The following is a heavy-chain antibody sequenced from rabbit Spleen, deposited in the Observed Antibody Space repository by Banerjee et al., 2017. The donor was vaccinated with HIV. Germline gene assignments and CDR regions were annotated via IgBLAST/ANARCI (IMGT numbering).Heavy chain of an antibody. CDR1: GIAFTNYNF. CDR2: IGGSSSGFT. Sequence: QEQLVESGGGLVQPGASLTLTCKASGIAFTNYNFMCWVRQAPGKGLEWISCIGGSSSGFTYSSTWSKGRCSCSKTSSTTVILQMISLTVADTATYFCARDTCSSVSSYGMDLWGPGTLVTVS. D-gene: IGHD6-1*01. J-gene: IGHJ6*01. CDR3: ARDTCSSVSSYGMDL. V-gene: IGHV1S45*01.